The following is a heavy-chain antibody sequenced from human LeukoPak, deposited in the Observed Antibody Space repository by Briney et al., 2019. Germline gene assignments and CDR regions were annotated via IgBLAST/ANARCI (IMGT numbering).Heavy chain of an antibody. CDR2: IWYDGSNK. CDR3: VRGPNQYISAWYCFDY. J-gene: IGHJ4*02. V-gene: IGHV3-33*01. CDR1: GLTFSTYG. D-gene: IGHD6-19*01. Sequence: HPGRSLRLSCAASGLTFSTYGMHWVRQAPGKGLEGVALIWYDGSNKYYTDSVKGRFTISRDNSKNTLYLQMNSLKADDTAVYYCVRGPNQYISAWYCFDYWGQGTLVSVSS.